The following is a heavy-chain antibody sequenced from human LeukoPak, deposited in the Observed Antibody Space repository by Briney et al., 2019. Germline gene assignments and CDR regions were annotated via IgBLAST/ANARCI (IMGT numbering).Heavy chain of an antibody. CDR3: ARGKGYYSGTHSFDI. CDR2: ISYDGSNE. Sequence: RGSLRLSCAVSGFTFSSYGMNWVRQAPGKGLEWVAGISYDGSNEYYADAVKGRFTISRDNSKNTLYLQMNSLRAEDTAVYYCARGKGYYSGTHSFDIWGQGTMVTVSS. CDR1: GFTFSSYG. J-gene: IGHJ3*02. V-gene: IGHV3-30*04. D-gene: IGHD2-21*01.